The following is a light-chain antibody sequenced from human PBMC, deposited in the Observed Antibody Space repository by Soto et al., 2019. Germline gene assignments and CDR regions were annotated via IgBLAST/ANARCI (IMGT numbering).Light chain of an antibody. V-gene: IGKV3-20*01. CDR3: QQNNGY. CDR1: RSLDSGQ. Sequence: EIVLTQSPGTLSLSPGESATLSCRASRSLDSGQLAWYQQKVGRAPRLLIHDAFMRATGIPDRFSGSGSGTDFTLTIARLEPEDFATYYCQQNNGYFGPGTKVDIK. J-gene: IGKJ3*01. CDR2: DAF.